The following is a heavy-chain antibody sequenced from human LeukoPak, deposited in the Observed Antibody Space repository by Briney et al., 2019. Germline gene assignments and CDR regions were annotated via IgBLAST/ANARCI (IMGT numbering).Heavy chain of an antibody. V-gene: IGHV3-53*01. J-gene: IGHJ4*02. Sequence: GGSPRLSCAASGFTVSSNYMSWVRQAPGKGLEWVSVIYSGGSTYYADSVKGRFTISRDNSKNTLYLQMNSLRAEDTAVYYCARGLLTPYYFDYWGQGTLVTVSS. CDR1: GFTVSSNY. D-gene: IGHD2-15*01. CDR3: ARGLLTPYYFDY. CDR2: IYSGGST.